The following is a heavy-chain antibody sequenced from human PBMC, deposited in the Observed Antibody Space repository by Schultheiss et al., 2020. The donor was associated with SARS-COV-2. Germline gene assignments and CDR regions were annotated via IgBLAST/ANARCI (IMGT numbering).Heavy chain of an antibody. Sequence: GGSLRLSCAASGFTFSSYGMHWVRQAPGKGLEWVAVIWYDGSNKYYADSVKGRFTISRDNSKNTLYLQMNSLRAEDTAVYYCARVLLIAAAGRPVLYYYGMDVWGQGTTVTVSS. D-gene: IGHD6-13*01. V-gene: IGHV3-33*01. J-gene: IGHJ6*02. CDR3: ARVLLIAAAGRPVLYYYGMDV. CDR2: IWYDGSNK. CDR1: GFTFSSYG.